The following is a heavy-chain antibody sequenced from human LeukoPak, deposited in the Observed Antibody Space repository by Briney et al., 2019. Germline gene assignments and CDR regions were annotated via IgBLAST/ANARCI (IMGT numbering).Heavy chain of an antibody. D-gene: IGHD3-3*01. CDR3: ARGRFPNWFDP. Sequence: GASLRISYKGSGYSFTTYWIGWVRPMPGKGLEWVGIIYPGGSDTRYSPSFQGQVTISADKSISTAYLQWGSLKASDTAMYYCARGRFPNWFDPWGQGTLVTVSS. CDR1: GYSFTTYW. V-gene: IGHV5-51*01. CDR2: IYPGGSDT. J-gene: IGHJ5*02.